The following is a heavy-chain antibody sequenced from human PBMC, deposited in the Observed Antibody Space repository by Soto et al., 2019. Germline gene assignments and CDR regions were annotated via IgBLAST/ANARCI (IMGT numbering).Heavy chain of an antibody. D-gene: IGHD3-10*01. CDR2: MNPNSGNT. Sequence: QVQLVQSGAEVKKPGASVKVSCKASGYTFTSYDINWVRQATGQGLEWMGWMNPNSGNTGYAQKFQGRVTMTRNTXISTAYMXXXXXRSEDTAVYYCXRVMVRGVISPFGYWGQGTLVTVSS. J-gene: IGHJ4*02. V-gene: IGHV1-8*01. CDR1: GYTFTSYD. CDR3: XRVMVRGVISPFGY.